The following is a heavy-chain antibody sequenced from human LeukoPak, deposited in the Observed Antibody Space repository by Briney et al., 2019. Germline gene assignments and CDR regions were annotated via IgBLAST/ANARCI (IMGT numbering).Heavy chain of an antibody. CDR3: TRDYYGSPDY. CDR1: GFTFSSYW. CDR2: IRSKAYGGAI. V-gene: IGHV3-49*04. J-gene: IGHJ4*02. D-gene: IGHD3-10*01. Sequence: GGSLRLSCAASGFTFSSYWMSWVRQAPGKGLEWVGFIRSKAYGGAIEYAASVKGRFIISRDESKGIVYLQMNGLKTEDTAVYYCTRDYYGSPDYWGQGTLVTVSS.